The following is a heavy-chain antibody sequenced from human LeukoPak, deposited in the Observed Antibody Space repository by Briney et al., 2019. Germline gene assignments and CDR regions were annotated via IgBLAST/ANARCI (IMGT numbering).Heavy chain of an antibody. J-gene: IGHJ4*02. V-gene: IGHV3-23*01. CDR3: AKVRWGSDNALDS. Sequence: GGSLRLSCAASGFPLSSHAMSWVRQAPGKGLEWVSATSSSDAGTYYADSVRGRFTISRDNSKNTLYLQMNSLRAEDAAVYYCAKVRWGSDNALDSWGQGTLVTGSS. CDR2: TSSSDAGT. D-gene: IGHD3-16*01. CDR1: GFPLSSHA.